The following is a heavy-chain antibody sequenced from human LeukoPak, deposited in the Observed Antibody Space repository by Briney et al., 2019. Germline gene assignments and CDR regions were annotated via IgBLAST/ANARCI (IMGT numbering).Heavy chain of an antibody. D-gene: IGHD3-16*01. CDR1: GFSVSDYS. CDR2: VMSGRGST. Sequence: PGGSLRLSRAASGFSVSDYSISWIRQSPGKGPEWISYVMSGRGSTNYADSVKGRFTISRDNAKNSVALQLDGLRADDTAVYFCTRERRGSYYAFESWGQGTLVTVSS. CDR3: TRERRGSYYAFES. V-gene: IGHV3-11*05. J-gene: IGHJ4*02.